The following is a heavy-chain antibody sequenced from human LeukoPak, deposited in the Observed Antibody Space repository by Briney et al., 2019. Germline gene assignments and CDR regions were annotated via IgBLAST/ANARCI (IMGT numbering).Heavy chain of an antibody. D-gene: IGHD4-17*01. J-gene: IGHJ5*02. CDR2: INPNSGGT. CDR1: GYTFTGNY. CDR3: AREVDVGTTANYNWFDP. Sequence: ASVKVSCKASGYTFTGNYMHWVRQAPGQGLEWMGWINPNSGGTNYAQKFQGRVTMTRDTSISTAYMELSRLRSDDTAVYYCAREVDVGTTANYNWFDPWGQGTLVTVSS. V-gene: IGHV1-2*02.